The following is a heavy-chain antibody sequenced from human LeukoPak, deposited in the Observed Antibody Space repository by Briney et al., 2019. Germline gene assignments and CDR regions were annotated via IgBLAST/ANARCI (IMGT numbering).Heavy chain of an antibody. D-gene: IGHD3-3*01. J-gene: IGHJ6*03. Sequence: ASVKVSCKVSGYTLTELSMHWVRQAPGKGLGWMGGFVPENVETIYAQKFQGRVTMTEDTSTDTAYMELSSLRSEDTAVYYCATSTYYDFWSGPWENYYYMDVWGKGTTVTVSS. CDR3: ATSTYYDFWSGPWENYYYMDV. CDR2: FVPENVET. V-gene: IGHV1-24*01. CDR1: GYTLTELS.